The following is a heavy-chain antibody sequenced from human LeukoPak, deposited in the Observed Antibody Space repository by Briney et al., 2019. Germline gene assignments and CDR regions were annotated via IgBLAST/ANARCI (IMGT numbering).Heavy chain of an antibody. J-gene: IGHJ3*02. CDR3: ARGPYSYDSSGAFDI. D-gene: IGHD3-22*01. Sequence: SETLSLTCTISGGSVSNYYWSWIRQSPGKGLEWIGSIYYSGNTYYNPSLKSRVTISVDTSKNQFSLKLRSVTAADTAVYYCARGPYSYDSSGAFDIWGQGTMVTVSS. V-gene: IGHV4-59*02. CDR1: GGSVSNYY. CDR2: IYYSGNT.